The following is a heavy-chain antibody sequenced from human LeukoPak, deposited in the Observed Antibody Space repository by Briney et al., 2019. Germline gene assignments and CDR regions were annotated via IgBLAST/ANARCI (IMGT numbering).Heavy chain of an antibody. Sequence: HPGGSLRLSCSASGFTFSNYPMHWVRQAPGKGLEYVSGISGNGGNTYYANSVKGRFAISRDNSKHTLYLQMGSLRAEDMAVYYCARSKRWLEHYWYFDLWGRGTLVTVSS. CDR1: GFTFSNYP. CDR3: ARSKRWLEHYWYFDL. V-gene: IGHV3-64*01. D-gene: IGHD5-24*01. J-gene: IGHJ2*01. CDR2: ISGNGGNT.